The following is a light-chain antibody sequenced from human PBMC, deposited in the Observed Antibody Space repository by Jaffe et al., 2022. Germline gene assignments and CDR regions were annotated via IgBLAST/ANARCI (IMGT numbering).Light chain of an antibody. CDR3: SSYTSSGTYVV. CDR2: DVS. V-gene: IGLV2-14*03. Sequence: QSALTQPASVSGSPGQSITISCTGTSSDVGGYNYVSWYQQHPDKVPKLIIYDVSNRPSGVSNRFSGSKSGNTASLTISGLQAEDEADYYCSSYTSSGTYVVFGGGTKLTVL. CDR1: SSDVGGYNY. J-gene: IGLJ2*01.